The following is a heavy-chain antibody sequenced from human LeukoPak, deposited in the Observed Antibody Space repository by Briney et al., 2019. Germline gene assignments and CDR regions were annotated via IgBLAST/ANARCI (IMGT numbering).Heavy chain of an antibody. J-gene: IGHJ4*02. Sequence: PGGSLRLSCAASGFTFSTYAMNWVRQAPGEGLRWVSCITGDSAYIYYADSVKGRFTISRDNAKNSLYLQMNSLRAEDTAVYYCARYGVSSSTSCIDFWGQGTLVTVSS. CDR3: ARYGVSSSTSCIDF. D-gene: IGHD2-2*01. CDR1: GFTFSTYA. V-gene: IGHV3-21*01. CDR2: ITGDSAYI.